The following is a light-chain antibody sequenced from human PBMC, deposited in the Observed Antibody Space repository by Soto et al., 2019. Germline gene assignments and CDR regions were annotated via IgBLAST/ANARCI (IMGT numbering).Light chain of an antibody. CDR3: AAWDDNMTGPYVI. CDR1: SSNIGSNY. V-gene: IGLV1-47*01. J-gene: IGLJ2*01. CDR2: RNT. Sequence: QSVLTQPPSVSGTPGQRVTISCSGSSSNIGSNYVYWYQQVPGTAPKLLIYRNTLRPSGVPDRFSGSKSGTSVSLAISGLRSEDEADYYCAAWDDNMTGPYVIFGGGTKLTVL.